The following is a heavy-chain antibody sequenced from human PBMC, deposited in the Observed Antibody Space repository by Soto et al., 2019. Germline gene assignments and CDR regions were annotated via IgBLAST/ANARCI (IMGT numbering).Heavy chain of an antibody. Sequence: ASETLSLTCTVFGGSIRPYYWSWIRQPPGKELEWIGYIYYTGSTNYSPSLKSRVTMSLDTSRNLLSLKLNSVTAADTAVHYCARGSPMSSSLPLDYWGQGSLVTVSS. V-gene: IGHV4-59*12. CDR2: IYYTGST. J-gene: IGHJ4*02. D-gene: IGHD6-6*01. CDR1: GGSIRPYY. CDR3: ARGSPMSSSLPLDY.